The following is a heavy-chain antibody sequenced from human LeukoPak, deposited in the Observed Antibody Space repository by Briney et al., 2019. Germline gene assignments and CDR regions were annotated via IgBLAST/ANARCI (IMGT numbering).Heavy chain of an antibody. CDR1: GGSISSGDYY. CDR2: INHSGST. V-gene: IGHV4-39*07. Sequence: SETLSLTCTVSGGSISSGDYYWSWIRQPPGKGLEWIGEINHSGSTNYNPSLKSRVTISVDTSKNQFSLKLSSVTAADTAVYYRAFTYSSSTYYYYMDVWGKGTTVTVSS. J-gene: IGHJ6*03. D-gene: IGHD6-6*01. CDR3: AFTYSSSTYYYYMDV.